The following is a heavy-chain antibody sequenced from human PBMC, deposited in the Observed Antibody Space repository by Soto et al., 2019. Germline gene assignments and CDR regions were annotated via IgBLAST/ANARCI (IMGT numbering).Heavy chain of an antibody. CDR2: IYSGGST. CDR3: ARVPRSPTVTYFDY. J-gene: IGHJ4*02. D-gene: IGHD4-17*01. CDR1: GFTFTNAW. Sequence: PGGSLRLSCAASGFTFTNAWMSWVRQAPGKGLEWVSVIYSGGSTYYADSVKGRFTISRDNSKNTLYLQMNSLRAEDTAVYYCARVPRSPTVTYFDYWGQGTLVTVSS. V-gene: IGHV3-66*01.